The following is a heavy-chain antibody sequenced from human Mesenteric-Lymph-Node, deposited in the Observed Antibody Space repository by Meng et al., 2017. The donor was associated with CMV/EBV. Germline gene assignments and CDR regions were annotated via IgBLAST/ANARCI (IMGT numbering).Heavy chain of an antibody. J-gene: IGHJ5*01. V-gene: IGHV4-61*01. CDR1: FVSGPYY. CDR2: VYYSGHT. D-gene: IGHD3-3*01. CDR3: ARIPVRDYNFWRVLDS. Sequence: FVSGPYYWGWIRQPPGKGLEWIGYVYYSGHTNYNPSLKSRVAMSVDTSKNQFSLKLTSVTAADTAVYYCARIPVRDYNFWRVLDSWGQGTLVTVSS.